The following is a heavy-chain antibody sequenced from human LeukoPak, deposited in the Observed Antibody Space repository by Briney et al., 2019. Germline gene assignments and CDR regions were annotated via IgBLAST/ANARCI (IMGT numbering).Heavy chain of an antibody. CDR3: ARGRKRFVVVPAAIHYFDY. Sequence: SETLSLTCAVYGGSFSGYYWSWIRQPPGKGLEWIGEINHSGSTNYNPSLKSRVTISVDTSKNQFSLKLSSVTAADTAVYYCARGRKRFVVVPAAIHYFDYRGQGTLVTVSS. D-gene: IGHD2-2*01. CDR1: GGSFSGYY. J-gene: IGHJ4*02. CDR2: INHSGST. V-gene: IGHV4-34*01.